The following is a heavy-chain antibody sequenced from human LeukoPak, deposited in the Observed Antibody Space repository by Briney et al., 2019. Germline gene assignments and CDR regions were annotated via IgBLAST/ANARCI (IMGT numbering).Heavy chain of an antibody. CDR3: AREAGRLLWFGELFGEFDY. Sequence: SQTLSLTCTVSGGSISSGAYYWSWIRQHPGKGLEWIGYIYYSGNTYYSPSLTSRVTISIDTSKNQFSLKLSSVTAADTAVYYCAREAGRLLWFGELFGEFDYWGQGTLVTVSS. D-gene: IGHD3-10*01. CDR1: GGSISSGAYY. J-gene: IGHJ4*02. CDR2: IYYSGNT. V-gene: IGHV4-31*03.